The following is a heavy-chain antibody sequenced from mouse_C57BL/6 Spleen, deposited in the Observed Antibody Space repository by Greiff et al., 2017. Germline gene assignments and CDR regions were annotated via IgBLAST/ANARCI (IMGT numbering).Heavy chain of an antibody. J-gene: IGHJ4*01. D-gene: IGHD1-1*01. CDR2: INPSNGGT. V-gene: IGHV1-53*01. CDR3: ARGDYGSSLYYAMDY. Sequence: VKLQQPGTELVKPGASVKLSCKASGYTFTSYWMHWVKQRPGQGLEWIGNINPSNGGTNYNEKFKSKATLTVDKSSSTAYMKLSSLTSEDSAVYYCARGDYGSSLYYAMDYWGQGTSVTVSS. CDR1: GYTFTSYW.